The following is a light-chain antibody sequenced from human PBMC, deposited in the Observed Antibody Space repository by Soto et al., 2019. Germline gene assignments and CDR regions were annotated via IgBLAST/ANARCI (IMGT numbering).Light chain of an antibody. CDR1: QSVSSN. J-gene: IGKJ3*01. V-gene: IGKV3-15*01. CDR3: QQYNNWPPIT. CDR2: GAS. Sequence: ETVMTQSPATLSVSPGERATLSCRASQSVSSNLAWYQQKPGQAPRLLIYGASTRAPGIPARFSGSGSGTEFTLTISSLQSEDFAVYYCQQYNNWPPITFGPGTKVDIK.